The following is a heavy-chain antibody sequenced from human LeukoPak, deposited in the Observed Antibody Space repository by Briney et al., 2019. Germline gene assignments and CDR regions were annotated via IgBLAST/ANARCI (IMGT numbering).Heavy chain of an antibody. J-gene: IGHJ4*02. CDR3: ARSAYGSGWYRFAIDY. V-gene: IGHV3-23*01. CDR2: ISGGGETT. Sequence: GGSLRLSCAASGFTFTSYAMSWVRQAPGKGLEWVSAISGGGETTDYADSVKGRFTISRDNSENTLYLQMNSLRADDTALYYCARSAYGSGWYRFAIDYWGQGTLVIVSS. CDR1: GFTFTSYA. D-gene: IGHD6-19*01.